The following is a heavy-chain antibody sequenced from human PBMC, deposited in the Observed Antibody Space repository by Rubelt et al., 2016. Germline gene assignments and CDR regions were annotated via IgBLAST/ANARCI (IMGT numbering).Heavy chain of an antibody. Sequence: ALGLSCVVSGFSFGDYAMHWVRQAPGEGLEWGPGIRWDKGSLGYADSWKGRFPIPRDKAKKSLSLQMNSLRAEETALYYCARGEFWSGDYTDAFDIWGQGTLVTVSS. D-gene: IGHD3-3*01. J-gene: IGHJ3*02. CDR1: GFSFGDYA. V-gene: IGHV3-9*01. CDR3: ARGEFWSGDYTDAFDI. CDR2: IRWDKGSL.